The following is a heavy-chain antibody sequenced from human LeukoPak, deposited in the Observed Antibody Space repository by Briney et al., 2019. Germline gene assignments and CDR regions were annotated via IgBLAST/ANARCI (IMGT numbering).Heavy chain of an antibody. CDR1: GGSFSGYY. D-gene: IGHD3-22*01. CDR3: ARLAQNPFYYDSSGYRRAGAFDI. Sequence: PSETLSPTCAVYGGSFSGYYWSWIRQPPGKGLEWIGEINHSGSTNYNPSLKSRVTISVDTSKNQFSLKLSSVTAADTAVYYCARLAQNPFYYDSSGYRRAGAFDIWGQGTMVTVSS. J-gene: IGHJ3*02. V-gene: IGHV4-34*01. CDR2: INHSGST.